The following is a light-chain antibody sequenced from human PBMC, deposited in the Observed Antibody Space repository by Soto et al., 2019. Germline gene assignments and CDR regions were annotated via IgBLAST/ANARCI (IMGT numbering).Light chain of an antibody. CDR3: QSYDSSLSGVL. J-gene: IGLJ2*01. CDR1: SSNIGAGYD. Sequence: QSVLTQPPSVSGAPGQRVTISCTGGSSNIGAGYDVHWYQQLPGTAPKFLIYGNNNRPSGVPDRFSGSKSGTSASLAITGLQAEDEADYYCQSYDSSLSGVLFGGGTKLTVL. CDR2: GNN. V-gene: IGLV1-40*01.